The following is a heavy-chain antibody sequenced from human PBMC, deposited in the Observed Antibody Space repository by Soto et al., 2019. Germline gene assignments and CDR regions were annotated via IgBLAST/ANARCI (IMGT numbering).Heavy chain of an antibody. Sequence: SETLSLTCTVSGGSISSSSYYWGWIRQPPGKGLEWIGSIYYSGSTYYNPSLKSRVTISVDTSKNQFSLKLSSVTAADTAVYYCATVRFLEWLLSDPWGQGTLVTV. J-gene: IGHJ5*02. CDR3: ATVRFLEWLLSDP. CDR1: GGSISSSSYY. V-gene: IGHV4-39*01. CDR2: IYYSGST. D-gene: IGHD3-3*01.